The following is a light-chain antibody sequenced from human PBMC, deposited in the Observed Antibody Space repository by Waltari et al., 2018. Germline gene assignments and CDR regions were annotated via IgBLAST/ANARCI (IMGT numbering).Light chain of an antibody. V-gene: IGKV3-11*01. CDR1: QSVRSY. CDR2: DTS. CDR3: QQSYTTPLT. Sequence: EIVLTQSPATLSLSPGERATLSCRASQSVRSYLAWYQQKPGQAPRLLIYDTSNRASGIPARFSGSGSGTDFTLTISSLQSEDFATYYCQQSYTTPLTFGGGTKVEIK. J-gene: IGKJ4*01.